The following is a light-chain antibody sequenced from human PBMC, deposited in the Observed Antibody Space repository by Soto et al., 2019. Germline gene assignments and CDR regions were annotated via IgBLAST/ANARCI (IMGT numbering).Light chain of an antibody. J-gene: IGKJ1*01. CDR1: QGISSY. CDR3: QQYYSFPPT. CDR2: GSS. Sequence: VIWMTQSPSLLSASAGDRVTISCRVSQGISSYLAWYQQKPGKAPELLIYGSSTLQSGVPSRFSGSGSGTDFTLTISCLQSEDFAAYYCQQYYSFPPTFGQGTKVEIK. V-gene: IGKV1D-8*01.